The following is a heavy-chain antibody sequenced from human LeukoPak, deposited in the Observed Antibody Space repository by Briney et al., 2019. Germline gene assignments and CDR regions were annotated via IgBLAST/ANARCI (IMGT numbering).Heavy chain of an antibody. CDR1: GFTFNNYW. V-gene: IGHV3-7*02. J-gene: IGHJ4*02. D-gene: IGHD6-19*01. CDR3: VAGKEK. Sequence: GGSLRLSCAASGFTFNNYWMNWVRQAPGKGLEWVAMIKQGGSEKYYVDSAKGRFTISRDNAKKSLYLQMNSLRAEDTAVYYCVAGKEKWGQGTLVTVSS. CDR2: IKQGGSEK.